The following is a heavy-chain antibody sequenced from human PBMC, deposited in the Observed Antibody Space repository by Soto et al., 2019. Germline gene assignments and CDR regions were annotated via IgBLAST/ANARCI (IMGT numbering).Heavy chain of an antibody. Sequence: QLQLQESGPGLVKPSETLSLTCTVSGGSISSSSYYWGWIRQPPGKGLEWIGSIYYSGSTYYNPSLKSRVTISVDTSKNQFSLKLSSVTAADTAVYYCARHPLVSNTRGVFRSSSSSGSINWFDPWGQGTLVTVSS. J-gene: IGHJ5*02. CDR1: GGSISSSSYY. V-gene: IGHV4-39*01. CDR3: ARHPLVSNTRGVFRSSSSSGSINWFDP. CDR2: IYYSGST. D-gene: IGHD6-6*01.